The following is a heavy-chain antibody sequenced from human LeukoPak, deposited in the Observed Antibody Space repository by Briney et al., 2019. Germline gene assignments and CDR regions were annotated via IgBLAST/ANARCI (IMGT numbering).Heavy chain of an antibody. Sequence: SETLSLTCTVSGGSISSYYWSWIRQPPGKGLEWIGYIYYSGSTNYNPSLKSRVTISVDTSKNQFSLKLSSVTAADTAVYYCATLRGGWDDYWGQGTLVTVSS. J-gene: IGHJ4*02. CDR1: GGSISSYY. CDR2: IYYSGST. CDR3: ATLRGGWDDY. D-gene: IGHD6-19*01. V-gene: IGHV4-59*01.